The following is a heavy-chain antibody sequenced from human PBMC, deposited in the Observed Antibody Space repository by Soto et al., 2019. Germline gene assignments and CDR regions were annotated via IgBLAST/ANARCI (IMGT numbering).Heavy chain of an antibody. V-gene: IGHV3-30*18. D-gene: IGHD2-2*01. Sequence: GSLRLSCAASGFTFSSYGMHWVRQAPGKGLEWVAVISYDGSNKYYADSVKGRFTISRDNSKNTLYLQMNSLRAEDTAVYYCAKDLVVVPAATYYYYYGMDVWGQGTTVTVSS. CDR2: ISYDGSNK. CDR1: GFTFSSYG. J-gene: IGHJ6*02. CDR3: AKDLVVVPAATYYYYYGMDV.